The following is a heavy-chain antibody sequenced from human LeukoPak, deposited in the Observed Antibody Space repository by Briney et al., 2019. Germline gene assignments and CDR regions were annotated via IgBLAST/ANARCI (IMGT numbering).Heavy chain of an antibody. V-gene: IGHV3-48*03. J-gene: IGHJ4*02. CDR2: ISRSGSTL. D-gene: IGHD4-23*01. CDR3: ARDYGGSSPFDY. CDR1: GFTFSSDE. Sequence: SLRLSCAPSGFTFSSDEINGVRHAPGKGLGWGSYISRSGSTLYYADSVQGRFPIYRDNAQKSLYLQINSLSAEDPAVYYCARDYGGSSPFDYWGQGTLVSVSS.